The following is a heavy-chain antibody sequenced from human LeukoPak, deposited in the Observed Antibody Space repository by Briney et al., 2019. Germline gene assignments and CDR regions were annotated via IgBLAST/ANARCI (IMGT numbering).Heavy chain of an antibody. CDR3: ASGLRITMVRGVISYFDY. V-gene: IGHV3-7*01. D-gene: IGHD3-10*01. CDR2: IKQDGSEK. Sequence: GGSLRLSCAASGFTFSSYWMSWVRQAPGKGLEWVANIKQDGSEKYYVDSVKGRFTISRDNAKNSLYLQMNSLRAEDTAVYYCASGLRITMVRGVISYFDYWGQGTLVTVSS. J-gene: IGHJ4*02. CDR1: GFTFSSYW.